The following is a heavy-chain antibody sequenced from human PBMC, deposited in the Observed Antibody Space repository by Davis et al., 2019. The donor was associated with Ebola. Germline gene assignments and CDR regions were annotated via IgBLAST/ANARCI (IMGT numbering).Heavy chain of an antibody. D-gene: IGHD3-10*01. CDR1: GYGFYGFW. J-gene: IGHJ4*02. V-gene: IGHV5-51*01. Sequence: GESLKISCEGSGYGFYGFWSGGGRQMTGKRPEWMGFIYPDRSETRYSPSFLGRVTISADKSINTAYLQWSSLKASDSAIYYCARHGGRREFEHFDFWGQGTLVTVSS. CDR2: IYPDRSET. CDR3: ARHGGRREFEHFDF.